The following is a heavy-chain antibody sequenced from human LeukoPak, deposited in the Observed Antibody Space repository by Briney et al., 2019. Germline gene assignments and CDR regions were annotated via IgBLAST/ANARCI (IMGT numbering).Heavy chain of an antibody. Sequence: SETLSLTCTVSGGSISSYYWSWIRQPAGKGLEWIGRIYTSGSTNHNPSLKSRVTMSVDTSKNQFSLTLSSVTAADTAVYSCASLSTRYFDLWGRGTVLTVS. CDR3: ASLSTRYFDL. V-gene: IGHV4-4*07. J-gene: IGHJ2*01. CDR1: GGSISSYY. CDR2: IYTSGST.